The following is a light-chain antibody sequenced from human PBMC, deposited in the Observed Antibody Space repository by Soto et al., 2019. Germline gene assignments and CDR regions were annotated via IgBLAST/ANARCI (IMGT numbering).Light chain of an antibody. J-gene: IGLJ1*01. Sequence: QSALTQPPCASGSPGQSVTISCTGTSSDVGGYNYVSWYQQHPGKAPKLMIYEVSKRPSGVTDRFSGSKSGNTASLTVSGLQANDEAYYYCSSYGGSNTFGVFVTVTKVTVL. CDR1: SSDVGGYNY. CDR3: SSYGGSNTFGV. CDR2: EVS. V-gene: IGLV2-8*01.